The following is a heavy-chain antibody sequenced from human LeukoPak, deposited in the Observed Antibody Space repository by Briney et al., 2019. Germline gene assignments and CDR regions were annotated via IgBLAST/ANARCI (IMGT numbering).Heavy chain of an antibody. D-gene: IGHD5-18*01. J-gene: IGHJ4*02. Sequence: GASVKVSCKASGYTFADYYMHWVRQAPGQGLEWMGWINPNNGDTNYAQKFQGRVTMTRDTSISTAYMELSRLRSDDTAVYYCARDHRTGIQLWLTFWGQGTLVTVSS. CDR3: ARDHRTGIQLWLTF. CDR2: INPNNGDT. V-gene: IGHV1-2*02. CDR1: GYTFADYY.